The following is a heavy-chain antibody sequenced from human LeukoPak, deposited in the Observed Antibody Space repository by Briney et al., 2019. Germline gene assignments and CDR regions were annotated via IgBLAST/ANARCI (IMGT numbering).Heavy chain of an antibody. Sequence: PGGSLRLSCAASGYTFSSNWMHWVRQAPGKGLVWVSRINSDGSSTSYADSVKGRFTIARDNAKNTLYLQMNSLRAEDTAVYYCTSGYSHWGQGTLVTVSS. D-gene: IGHD3-22*01. V-gene: IGHV3-74*01. CDR1: GYTFSSNW. CDR2: INSDGSST. J-gene: IGHJ4*02. CDR3: TSGYSH.